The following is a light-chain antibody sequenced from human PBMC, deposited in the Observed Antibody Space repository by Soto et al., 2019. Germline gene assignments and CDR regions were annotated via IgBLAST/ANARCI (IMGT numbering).Light chain of an antibody. CDR1: QGITNY. V-gene: IGKV1-27*01. CDR3: QRYNSAPKT. CDR2: AAS. J-gene: IGKJ1*01. Sequence: DIQMTQSPSSLSASVGDRVIITCRASQGITNYLAWYQQRPGKVPKLLIYAASTLQSGVPSRFSGSGSGTDFTLTISSLQPVDVATYYCQRYNSAPKTFGQGTKVEIK.